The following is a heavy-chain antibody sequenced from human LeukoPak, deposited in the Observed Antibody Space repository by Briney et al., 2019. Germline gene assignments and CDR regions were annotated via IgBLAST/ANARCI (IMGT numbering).Heavy chain of an antibody. D-gene: IGHD3-16*01. Sequence: GGSLRLSCAASGFTFSSYGMSWVRQAPGKGLEWVSAISGSGGSTYYADSVKGRFTISRDNSKSTLYLQMNSLRAEDTAVYYCAKSRYDHNAFDIWGQGTMVTVSS. CDR3: AKSRYDHNAFDI. CDR2: ISGSGGST. V-gene: IGHV3-23*01. CDR1: GFTFSSYG. J-gene: IGHJ3*02.